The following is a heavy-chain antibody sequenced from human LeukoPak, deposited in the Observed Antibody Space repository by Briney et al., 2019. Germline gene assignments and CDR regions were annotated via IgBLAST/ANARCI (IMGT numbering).Heavy chain of an antibody. J-gene: IGHJ4*02. D-gene: IGHD1-26*01. CDR3: ASVTSGSYYAFDY. V-gene: IGHV4-39*07. Sequence: SETLSLTCTVSGGSMNINTYYWAWIRQPPGKGLEWLGSIYHSGSTYYNPSLKSRVTISVDTSKNQFSLKLSSVTAADTAVYYCASVTSGSYYAFDYWGQGTLVTVSS. CDR2: IYHSGST. CDR1: GGSMNINTYY.